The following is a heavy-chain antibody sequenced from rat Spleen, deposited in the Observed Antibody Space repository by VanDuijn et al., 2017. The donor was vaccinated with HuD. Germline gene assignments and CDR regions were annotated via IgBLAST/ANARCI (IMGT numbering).Heavy chain of an antibody. D-gene: IGHD1-2*01. J-gene: IGHJ2*01. CDR1: GRTFSDYY. CDR2: ISTGGTTT. V-gene: IGHV5-25*01. CDR3: ARHWGTIAAIWDY. Sequence: EVQLVESGGGLVQPGRSLKLSCAASGRTFSDYYMAWVRQAPTKGLEWVAYISTGGTTTYYRDSVKGRFTISRDDAKSFLYLQMDSLRSEDTATYYCARHWGTIAAIWDYWGQGVMVTVSS.